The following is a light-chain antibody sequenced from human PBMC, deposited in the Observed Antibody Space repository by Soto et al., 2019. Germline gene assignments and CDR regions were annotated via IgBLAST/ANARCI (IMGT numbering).Light chain of an antibody. J-gene: IGKJ5*01. V-gene: IGKV1-13*02. Sequence: AIQLTQSPSSLSASVGDRVTITCRASQGISSALAWYQQKPGKAPKLLIYDASSLESGVPSRFSGSGSGSDFTLTISSLQPEDFATYYCQQCNSYSITFGQGTRLEIK. CDR3: QQCNSYSIT. CDR2: DAS. CDR1: QGISSA.